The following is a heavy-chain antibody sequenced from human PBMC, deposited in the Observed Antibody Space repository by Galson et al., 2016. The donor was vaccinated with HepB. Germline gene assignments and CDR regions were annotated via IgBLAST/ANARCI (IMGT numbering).Heavy chain of an antibody. CDR1: GGSISPYY. J-gene: IGHJ6*02. V-gene: IGHV4-59*01. CDR3: ARSRYRLDV. CDR2: IYYSGNT. Sequence: ETLSLTCAASGGSISPYYWSWIRQPPGKGLEWIGYIYYSGNTNYHPSLKSRVTISVDTSKNQFSLRLTSVTAADTAVYYCARSRYRLDVWGQGTTVTVSS.